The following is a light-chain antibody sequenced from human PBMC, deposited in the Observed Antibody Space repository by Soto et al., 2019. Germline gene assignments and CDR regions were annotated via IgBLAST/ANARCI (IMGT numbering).Light chain of an antibody. CDR3: CSYAGTNTYV. Sequence: QSALIQSASVSGSPGQSITISCTGTSSDIGKYNFVSWYQQHPGKAPKLMIFEDTKRPSGISYRFSASKSGNTASLTISGLQAEDEADYYCCSYAGTNTYVFGSGTKVTVL. CDR2: EDT. V-gene: IGLV2-23*01. CDR1: SSDIGKYNF. J-gene: IGLJ1*01.